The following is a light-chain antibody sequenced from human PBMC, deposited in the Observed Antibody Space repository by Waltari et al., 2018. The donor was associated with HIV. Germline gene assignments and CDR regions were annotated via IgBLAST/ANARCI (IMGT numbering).Light chain of an antibody. V-gene: IGLV1-44*01. CDR2: SNN. CDR1: SPNIGSNS. Sequence: HFVLTQPPSASGTPGQRVTISCSGGSPNIGSNSVNWYQLVPGTAPKVLIYSNNQLPSGVPDLFSSSKSGSSTSLAISGLQSEEEADDYCSSWVVGRNGWVSGGGTKLTVL. CDR3: SSWVVGRNGWV. J-gene: IGLJ3*02.